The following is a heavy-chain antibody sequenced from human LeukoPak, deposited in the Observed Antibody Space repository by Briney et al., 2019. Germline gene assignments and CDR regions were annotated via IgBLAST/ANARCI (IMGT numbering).Heavy chain of an antibody. D-gene: IGHD1-26*01. Sequence: KSGRSLRLSCAASGFTFSSDSMNWVRQAPGKGLEWVSSISSSSIYIYYADSVNRRFTISRDNAKNSLYLQMNSLRAEDTAVYYCARSGSYSYFDYWGQGTLVTVSS. CDR1: GFTFSSDS. V-gene: IGHV3-21*01. J-gene: IGHJ4*02. CDR3: ARSGSYSYFDY. CDR2: ISSSSIYI.